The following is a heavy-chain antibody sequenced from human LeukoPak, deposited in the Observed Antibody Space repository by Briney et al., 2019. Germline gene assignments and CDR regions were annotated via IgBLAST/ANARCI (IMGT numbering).Heavy chain of an antibody. V-gene: IGHV3-33*03. CDR3: VKSVAGTRGWFDS. CDR2: IWYDGSDK. Sequence: PGGSLRLSCAPPGFTFSSYGMHWVRRAPGKGLQWVALIWYDGSDKDYGDSVKGRFTISRDNSKNTMYLQMNRLRADDTAVYYCVKSVAGTRGWFDSWGQGTLVIVSS. CDR1: GFTFSSYG. J-gene: IGHJ5*01.